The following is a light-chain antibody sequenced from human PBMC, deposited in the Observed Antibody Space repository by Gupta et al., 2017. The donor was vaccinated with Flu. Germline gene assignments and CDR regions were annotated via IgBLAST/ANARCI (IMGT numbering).Light chain of an antibody. J-gene: IGLJ1*01. CDR3: QLYDYRSDNPLYV. Sequence: NNIGGKNVHWCEQKPGRAPVLVVDDDNDRPSEIPEGFSGSKTGGTATLTISRVEAADGADYYCQLYDYRSDNPLYVFGPGTKVTVL. CDR1: NIGGKN. CDR2: DDN. V-gene: IGLV3-21*02.